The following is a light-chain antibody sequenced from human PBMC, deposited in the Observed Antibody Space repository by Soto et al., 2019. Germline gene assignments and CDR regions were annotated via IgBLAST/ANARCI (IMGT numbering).Light chain of an antibody. CDR1: QSVSNNY. Sequence: EFELTPEPYTLPWPPRARARLSGRAGQSVSNNYLAWYQQKPGQAPRLLIYGASNRATGIPDRFSGSGSGTDFTLTISRLEPEDFAVYYCQQYGSSGTFGQGTKVDI. CDR2: GAS. V-gene: IGKV3-20*01. J-gene: IGKJ1*01. CDR3: QQYGSSGT.